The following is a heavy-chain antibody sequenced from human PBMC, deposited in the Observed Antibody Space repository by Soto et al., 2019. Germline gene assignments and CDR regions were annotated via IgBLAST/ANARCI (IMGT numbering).Heavy chain of an antibody. Sequence: QVQLVQSGAEVKKPGSSVKVSCKASGGTFSSYAISWVRQAPGQGLEWMGGIIPIFGKANYAQKFQGRVTITTDEFTSTAYMELSSMRYEDTAVYYCARDVVGYCSGGSCTRREAYFDYWGQGTLVTVSS. J-gene: IGHJ4*02. CDR3: ARDVVGYCSGGSCTRREAYFDY. D-gene: IGHD2-15*01. CDR2: IIPIFGKA. V-gene: IGHV1-69*01. CDR1: GGTFSSYA.